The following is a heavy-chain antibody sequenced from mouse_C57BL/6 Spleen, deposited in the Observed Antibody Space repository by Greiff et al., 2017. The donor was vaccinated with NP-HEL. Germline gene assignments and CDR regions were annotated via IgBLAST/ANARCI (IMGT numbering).Heavy chain of an antibody. Sequence: EVKLVESGPELVKPGASVKISCKASGYSFTGYYMNWVKQSPEKSLEWIGEINPSTGGTTYNQKFKAKATLTVDKSSSTAYMQLKSLTSEDSAVYYCARGANWDGFAYWGQGTLVTVSA. CDR2: INPSTGGT. D-gene: IGHD4-1*01. CDR3: ARGANWDGFAY. CDR1: GYSFTGYY. J-gene: IGHJ3*01. V-gene: IGHV1-42*01.